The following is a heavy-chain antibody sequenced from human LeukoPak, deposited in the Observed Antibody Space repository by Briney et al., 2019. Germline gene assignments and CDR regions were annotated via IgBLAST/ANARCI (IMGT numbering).Heavy chain of an antibody. Sequence: GGSLRLSCAASGFTFSAYSMNLVRQAPGKGLEWVSYISSTGSTIYYADSVKGRFTISRDNAKNSLYLQLNGLRDEDTAVHYCARWSYGMDVWGQGTTVTVSS. CDR3: ARWSYGMDV. CDR1: GFTFSAYS. D-gene: IGHD3-3*01. J-gene: IGHJ6*02. V-gene: IGHV3-48*02. CDR2: ISSTGSTI.